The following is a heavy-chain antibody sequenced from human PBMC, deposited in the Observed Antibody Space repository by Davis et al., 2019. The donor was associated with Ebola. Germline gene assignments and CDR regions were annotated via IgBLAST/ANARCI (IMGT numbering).Heavy chain of an antibody. D-gene: IGHD2-15*01. Sequence: PGGSLRLSCAASGFTFSSYSMNWVRQAPGKGLEWVSSISSSSSYIYYADSVKGRFTISRDNAKNSLYLQMNSLRAEDTAVYYCARGSGVVVVAAREHYYYGMDVWGQGTTVTVSS. V-gene: IGHV3-21*01. J-gene: IGHJ6*02. CDR1: GFTFSSYS. CDR3: ARGSGVVVVAAREHYYYGMDV. CDR2: ISSSSSYI.